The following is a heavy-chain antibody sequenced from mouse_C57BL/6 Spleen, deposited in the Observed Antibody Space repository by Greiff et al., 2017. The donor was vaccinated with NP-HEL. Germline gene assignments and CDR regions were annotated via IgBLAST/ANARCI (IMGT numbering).Heavy chain of an antibody. CDR2: ISYCGSN. CDR1: GYSITSGYY. CDR3: ARGDYSSNYYFDY. Sequence: VQLQQSGPGLVKPSQSLSLTCSVTGYSITSGYYWHWIRQFPGNKLEWMGYISYCGSNNYNPSLKNRISITRDTSKNQLFLKLNSVTTEDTATYCCARGDYSSNYYFDYWGQGTTLTVSS. J-gene: IGHJ2*01. V-gene: IGHV3-6*01. D-gene: IGHD1-1*01.